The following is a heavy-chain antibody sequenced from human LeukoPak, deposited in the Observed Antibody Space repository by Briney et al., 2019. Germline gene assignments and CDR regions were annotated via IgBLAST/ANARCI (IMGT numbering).Heavy chain of an antibody. CDR3: AREDTYYYDSSDYTVFDF. Sequence: SETLSLTCAVYGGSFSGYYWSWIRQPPGKGLEWIGKINHSGSTNYNPSLKSRVTISVDTSKNQFSLKLSSVTAADTAVYYCAREDTYYYDSSDYTVFDFWGRGTLVTVSS. J-gene: IGHJ4*02. CDR2: INHSGST. D-gene: IGHD3-22*01. V-gene: IGHV4-34*01. CDR1: GGSFSGYY.